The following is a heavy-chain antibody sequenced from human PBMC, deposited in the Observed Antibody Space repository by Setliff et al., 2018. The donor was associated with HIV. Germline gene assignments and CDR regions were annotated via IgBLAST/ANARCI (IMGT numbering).Heavy chain of an antibody. J-gene: IGHJ3*02. V-gene: IGHV5-51*01. D-gene: IGHD3-10*01. CDR2: IYPDDSDT. CDR3: ARHLRETYYYGSGSPGVAFDI. Sequence: PGESPKISCKGSGTSFTTYWIGWVRQMPGKGLEWMGIIYPDDSDTRYNTSFQGQVTISADKSINTAYLQWSSLGASDTAMYYCARHLRETYYYGSGSPGVAFDIWGQGTMVTVSS. CDR1: GTSFTTYW.